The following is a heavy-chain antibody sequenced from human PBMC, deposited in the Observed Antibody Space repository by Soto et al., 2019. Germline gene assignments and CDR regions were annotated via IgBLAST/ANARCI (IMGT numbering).Heavy chain of an antibody. CDR2: ISVTGANK. V-gene: IGHV3-23*01. D-gene: IGHD3-3*01. CDR3: AEGREWSFKFVF. J-gene: IGHJ4*02. CDR1: GFIFSTYA. Sequence: PGGSLTLSCAASGFIFSTYAMSWVRQAPAKGLELVSGISVTGANKYYTAALKGRFTISVDKSKNTVSLKMNYLRAEDTAVYYCAEGREWSFKFVFWGQGTQVTVSS.